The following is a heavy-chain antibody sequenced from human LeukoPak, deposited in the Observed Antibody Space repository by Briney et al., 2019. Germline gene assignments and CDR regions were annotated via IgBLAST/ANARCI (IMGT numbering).Heavy chain of an antibody. V-gene: IGHV3-30-3*01. Sequence: GGSLRLSCAASGFTLSSYAMHWVRQAPGKGLEWVAVISYDGSNKYYADSVKGRFTISRDNSKNTLYLQMNSLRAEDTAVYYCARDFYYDSSGYYYPFDYWGQGTLVTVSS. CDR1: GFTLSSYA. CDR3: ARDFYYDSSGYYYPFDY. CDR2: ISYDGSNK. D-gene: IGHD3-22*01. J-gene: IGHJ4*02.